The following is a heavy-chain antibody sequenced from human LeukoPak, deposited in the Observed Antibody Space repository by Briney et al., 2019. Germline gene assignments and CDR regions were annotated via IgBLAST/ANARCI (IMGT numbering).Heavy chain of an antibody. D-gene: IGHD2-2*01. V-gene: IGHV3-9*01. CDR3: AEDIHQLLPYGMDV. CDR1: GFTFDDYA. J-gene: IGHJ6*02. Sequence: GGSLRLSCAASGFTFDDYAMHWVRQAPGKGLEWVSGISWNSGSIGYADSVKGRFTISRDNAKNSLYLQMNSLRAEDTALYYCAEDIHQLLPYGMDVWGQGTTVTVSS. CDR2: ISWNSGSI.